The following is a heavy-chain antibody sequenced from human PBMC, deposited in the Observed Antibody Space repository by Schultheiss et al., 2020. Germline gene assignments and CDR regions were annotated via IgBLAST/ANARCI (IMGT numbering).Heavy chain of an antibody. D-gene: IGHD3-9*01. CDR1: GYTFTGYY. Sequence: SVKVSCKASGYTFTGYYRHWVRQAPGQGLEWMGWIIPIFGTANYAQKFQGRVTITADESTSTAYMELSSLRSEDTAVYYCARLNDILTGFGYYYGMDVWGQGTTVTVSS. J-gene: IGHJ6*02. V-gene: IGHV1-69*13. CDR3: ARLNDILTGFGYYYGMDV. CDR2: IIPIFGTA.